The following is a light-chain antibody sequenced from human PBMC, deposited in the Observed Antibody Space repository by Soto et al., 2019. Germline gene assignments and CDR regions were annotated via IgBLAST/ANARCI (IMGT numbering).Light chain of an antibody. Sequence: QSVLRQPASVSGSPGQSITISCTGTSSDVGSYNLVSWYQQHPGKAPKLMIYEDSKRPSGVSNRFSGSKSGNTASLTISGLQAEYEADYYCCSYAGSTAYVFVTGTKVTVL. CDR3: CSYAGSTAYV. CDR1: SSDVGSYNL. CDR2: EDS. V-gene: IGLV2-23*01. J-gene: IGLJ1*01.